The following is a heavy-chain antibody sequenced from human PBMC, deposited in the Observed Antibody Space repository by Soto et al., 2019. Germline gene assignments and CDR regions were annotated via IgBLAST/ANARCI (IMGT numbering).Heavy chain of an antibody. J-gene: IGHJ5*02. CDR2: IDPSDSYT. CDR1: GYSFSSYW. V-gene: IGHV5-10-1*01. Sequence: PGESLKISCEGSGYSFSSYWVAWVRQMPGKGLEWMGRIDPSDSYTNYSPSFQGHVTISADKSISTAYLQWSSLKASDTAMYYCARHFSYSSSFPGRRFDPWGQGTLVTVSS. CDR3: ARHFSYSSSFPGRRFDP. D-gene: IGHD6-13*01.